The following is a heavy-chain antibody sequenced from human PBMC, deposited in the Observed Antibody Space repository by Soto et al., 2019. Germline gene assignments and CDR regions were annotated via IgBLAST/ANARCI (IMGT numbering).Heavy chain of an antibody. D-gene: IGHD6-19*01. V-gene: IGHV3-23*01. CDR2: ISGSGGST. Sequence: EVQLLESGGGLVQPGGSLRLSCAASGFTFSSYAMSWVRQAPGKGLEWVSAISGSGGSTYYADSVKGRFTISRDNSKNTLYLQMNSIRAEDTAVYYCAKDRSPYGSGWYEYYLDCWGQGTLVTVSS. CDR3: AKDRSPYGSGWYEYYLDC. J-gene: IGHJ4*02. CDR1: GFTFSSYA.